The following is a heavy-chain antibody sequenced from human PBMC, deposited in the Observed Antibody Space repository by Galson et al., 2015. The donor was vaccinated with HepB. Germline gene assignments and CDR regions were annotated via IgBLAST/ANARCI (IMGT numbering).Heavy chain of an antibody. CDR3: AGPTYYYDSSGYHTPFDAFDI. V-gene: IGHV1-3*01. CDR1: GYTFTSYA. J-gene: IGHJ3*02. Sequence: SVKVSCKASGYTFTSYAMHWVRQAPGQRLEWMGWINAGNGNTKYSQTFQGRVTITRDTSASTAYMELSSLRSEDTAVYYCAGPTYYYDSSGYHTPFDAFDIWGQGTMVTVSS. CDR2: INAGNGNT. D-gene: IGHD3-22*01.